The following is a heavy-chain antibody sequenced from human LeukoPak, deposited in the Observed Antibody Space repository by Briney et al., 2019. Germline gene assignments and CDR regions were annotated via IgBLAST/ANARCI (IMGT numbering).Heavy chain of an antibody. J-gene: IGHJ5*02. D-gene: IGHD3-3*01. CDR2: MNPNSGNT. Sequence: ASVKVSCKASGYTFTSYDINWARQATGQGLEWMGWMNPNSGNTGYAQKFQGRVTMTRNTSISTAYMELSSLRSEDTAVYYCARGSPIDFWSGYWYWFDPWGQGTLVTVSS. CDR1: GYTFTSYD. CDR3: ARGSPIDFWSGYWYWFDP. V-gene: IGHV1-8*01.